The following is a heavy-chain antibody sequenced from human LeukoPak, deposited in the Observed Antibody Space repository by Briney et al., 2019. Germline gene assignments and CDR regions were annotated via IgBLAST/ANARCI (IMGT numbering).Heavy chain of an antibody. J-gene: IGHJ4*02. CDR1: GFTFSDYY. CDR3: AKAARGIRVAAFDY. V-gene: IGHV3-11*04. D-gene: IGHD3-10*01. CDR2: ISSSGSII. Sequence: PGGSLRLSCAASGFTFSDYYMSWIRQAPGKGLEWVSYISSSGSIIYYADSVKGRFTISRDNSKNTLYLQMNSLRAEDTAVYYCAKAARGIRVAAFDYWGQGTLVTVSS.